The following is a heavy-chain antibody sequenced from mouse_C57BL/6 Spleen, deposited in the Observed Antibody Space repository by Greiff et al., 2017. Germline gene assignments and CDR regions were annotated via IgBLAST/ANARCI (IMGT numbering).Heavy chain of an antibody. J-gene: IGHJ4*01. D-gene: IGHD2-3*01. Sequence: EVKLVESEGGLVQPGSSMKLSCTASGFTFSDYYMAWVRQVPEKGLEWVANINYDGSSTYYLDSLKSRFIISRDNAKNILYLQMSSLKSEDTATYYCARAVYDGYFYAMDYWGQGTSVTVSS. CDR2: INYDGSST. CDR3: ARAVYDGYFYAMDY. CDR1: GFTFSDYY. V-gene: IGHV5-16*01.